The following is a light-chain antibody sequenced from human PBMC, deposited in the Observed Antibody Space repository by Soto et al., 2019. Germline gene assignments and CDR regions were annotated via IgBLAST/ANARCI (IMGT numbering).Light chain of an antibody. Sequence: SYELTQPLSVSVALGQTARITCGGNNIGSKNVHWYQQKPGQAPVLVIYRDSNRPSGIPERFPGSNSGNTATLTISRAQAGDEADYYCQVWDSSTASVFGTGTKLTVL. J-gene: IGLJ1*01. V-gene: IGLV3-9*01. CDR1: NIGSKN. CDR2: RDS. CDR3: QVWDSSTASV.